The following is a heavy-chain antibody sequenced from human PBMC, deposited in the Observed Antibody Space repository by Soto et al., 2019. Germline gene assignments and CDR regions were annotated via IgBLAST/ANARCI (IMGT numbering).Heavy chain of an antibody. CDR1: GGTFSFYA. V-gene: IGHV1-69*06. J-gene: IGHJ6*02. CDR3: ERDCPPPGSNSLLYYHGMGV. D-gene: IGHD6-13*01. CDR2: IIPIYGTA. Sequence: QVQLVQSGAEVKKPGSSVKVSCKASGGTFSFYAISWVRQAPGQGLEWMGGIIPIYGTAQNAPKFQGRVTIKGVKSTKTTYIDLSSMRSEDTAVYYCERDCPPPGSNSLLYYHGMGVWGQGTTVTVSS.